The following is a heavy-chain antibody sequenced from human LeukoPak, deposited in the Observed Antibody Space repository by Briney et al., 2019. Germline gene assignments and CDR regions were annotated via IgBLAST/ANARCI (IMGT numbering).Heavy chain of an antibody. D-gene: IGHD3-3*01. J-gene: IGHJ6*02. CDR3: ARGKSYDFWSGYYATDYYYGMDV. CDR1: GYTFTGYY. CDR2: INPNSGGT. Sequence: ASVKVSCKASGYTFTGYYMHWVRQAPGQGLEWRGWINPNSGGTNYAQKFQGRVTMTRDTSISTAYMELSRLRSDDTAVYYCARGKSYDFWSGYYATDYYYGMDVWGQGTTVTVSS. V-gene: IGHV1-2*02.